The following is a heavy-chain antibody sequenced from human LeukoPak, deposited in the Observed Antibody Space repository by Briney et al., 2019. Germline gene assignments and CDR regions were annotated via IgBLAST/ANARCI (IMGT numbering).Heavy chain of an antibody. J-gene: IGHJ4*02. CDR1: GDSFTSYW. D-gene: IGHD2-2*01. CDR2: IYPGDSDT. Sequence: GESLKISCKGSGDSFTSYWIGWVRQMPGKGLEWMGIIYPGDSDTRYSPSFQGQVTISADKSISTAYLQWSSLKASDTAMYYCASRRYCSSTSCYHFDYWGQGTLVTVSS. V-gene: IGHV5-51*01. CDR3: ASRRYCSSTSCYHFDY.